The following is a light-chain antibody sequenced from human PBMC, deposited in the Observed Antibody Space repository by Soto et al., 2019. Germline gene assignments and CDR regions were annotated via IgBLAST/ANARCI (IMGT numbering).Light chain of an antibody. CDR3: SSYTSSRNPVMV. CDR1: SSDVGAYNY. CDR2: DVS. J-gene: IGLJ7*01. V-gene: IGLV2-14*01. Sequence: QSALTQPASVSGSPGQSITISCTGTSSDVGAYNYVSWYQQHPGKAPKLMIYDVSNRPSGVSNRFAGSKSGNTASLTISGLQAEDEADYYCSSYTSSRNPVMVFGGGTQLTVL.